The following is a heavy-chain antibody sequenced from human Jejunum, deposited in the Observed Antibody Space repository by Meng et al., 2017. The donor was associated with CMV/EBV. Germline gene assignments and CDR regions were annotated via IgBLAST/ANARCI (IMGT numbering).Heavy chain of an antibody. D-gene: IGHD3-3*01. J-gene: IGHJ4*02. V-gene: IGHV3-23*01. CDR1: GFTFSKYA. CDR2: ISGDTT. Sequence: CTAAGFTFSKYAMSWVRQAPGKGLEWVSAISGDTTYYADSVKGRFTISRDNSKNTVSLQMNNLRAGDTALYYCVKNSFGVIVSPDSWGPGTLVTVSS. CDR3: VKNSFGVIVSPDS.